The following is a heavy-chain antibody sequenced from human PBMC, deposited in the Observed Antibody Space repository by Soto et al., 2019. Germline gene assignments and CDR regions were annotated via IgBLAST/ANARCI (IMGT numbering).Heavy chain of an antibody. J-gene: IGHJ4*02. V-gene: IGHV3-66*01. CDR1: GFTVSSNA. D-gene: IGHD2-15*01. CDR3: ARGVARGTSAPDY. CDR2: IHSGGST. Sequence: VQLVESGGGLVQPGGSLRLSCAASGFTVSSNAMSWVRQAPGKGLEWVSVIHSGGSTYYADSVKGRFTIARDNSKNTLFFQMNGLRAEDTALYYCARGVARGTSAPDYWGQGTLVIVSS.